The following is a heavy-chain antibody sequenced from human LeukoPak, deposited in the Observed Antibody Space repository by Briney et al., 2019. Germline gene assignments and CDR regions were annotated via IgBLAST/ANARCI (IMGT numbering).Heavy chain of an antibody. CDR3: ARNYYDSSGYYIDQFYFDY. V-gene: IGHV4-39*07. CDR1: GDSITSSSFY. CDR2: IYYSGNT. D-gene: IGHD3-22*01. Sequence: KSSETLSLTCSVSGDSITSSSFYWGWIRQSPGKGLEWIGSIYYSGNTYYNPSLKSRLTISLDTSKNQFSLKLSSVTAADTAVYYCARNYYDSSGYYIDQFYFDYWGQGTLVTVYS. J-gene: IGHJ4*02.